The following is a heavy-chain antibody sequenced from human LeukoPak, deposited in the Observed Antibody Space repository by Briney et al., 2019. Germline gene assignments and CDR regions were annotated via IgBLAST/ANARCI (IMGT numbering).Heavy chain of an antibody. CDR2: IYYSGST. D-gene: IGHD3-10*01. Sequence: SETLSLTCTVCGGSISSSSYYWGWIRQPPGKGLEWMGSIYYSGSTYYNPSLKSRVTISVDTSKNQFSLKLSSVTAADTAVYYRALKPTYGPRYFDYWGQGTLVTVSS. V-gene: IGHV4-39*07. J-gene: IGHJ4*02. CDR1: GGSISSSSYY. CDR3: ALKPTYGPRYFDY.